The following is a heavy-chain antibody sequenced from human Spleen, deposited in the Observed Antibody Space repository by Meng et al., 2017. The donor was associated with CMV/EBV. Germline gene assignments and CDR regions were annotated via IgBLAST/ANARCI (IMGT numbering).Heavy chain of an antibody. CDR1: GFTFSSYE. Sequence: LSLTCAASGFTFSSYEMNWVRQAPGKGLEWVSYISSSGSTIYYADSVKGRFTISRDNAKNSLYLQLNSLRAEDSAVYYCARAGPIRPLDYWGQGTLVTVSS. J-gene: IGHJ4*02. CDR2: ISSSGSTI. V-gene: IGHV3-48*03. CDR3: ARAGPIRPLDY.